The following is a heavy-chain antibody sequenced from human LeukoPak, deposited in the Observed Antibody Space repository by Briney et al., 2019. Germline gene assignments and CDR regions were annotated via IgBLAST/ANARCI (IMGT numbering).Heavy chain of an antibody. V-gene: IGHV3-23*01. D-gene: IGHD6-19*01. CDR2: INDNGLNT. J-gene: IGHJ4*02. CDR1: GFTFTNYG. Sequence: PGASLRLSCVASGFTFTNYGMSWVRQAPGKGLEWVSTINDNGLNTHYADSVKGRFTTSRDDSKNTLHLQMNSLRADDTALYYCTKGDGGWYPIDYWGQGVLVIVSS. CDR3: TKGDGGWYPIDY.